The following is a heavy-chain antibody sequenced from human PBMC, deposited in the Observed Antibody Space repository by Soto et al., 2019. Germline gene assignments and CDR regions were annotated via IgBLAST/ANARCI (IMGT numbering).Heavy chain of an antibody. D-gene: IGHD4-17*01. CDR1: GGSISDDDYY. CDR3: ARATTVTSSFVFYGLDV. CDR2: IYYNVNT. J-gene: IGHJ6*02. Sequence: QVQLHESGPGLVKPSQTLFLTCTVSGGSISDDDYYWNWIRQSPGKGLEWIGHIYYNVNTYYNPSLKSRLTMSLDTSQDQFSLHLTSVISADSALYCCARATTVTSSFVFYGLDVWGPGTTVTVSS. V-gene: IGHV4-30-4*01.